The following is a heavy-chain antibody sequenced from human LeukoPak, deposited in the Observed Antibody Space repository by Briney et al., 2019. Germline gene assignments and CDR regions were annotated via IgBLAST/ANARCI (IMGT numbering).Heavy chain of an antibody. D-gene: IGHD6-19*01. CDR3: ARAPRARIAVAGFYWYFDL. CDR1: GGSISSYY. J-gene: IGHJ2*01. CDR2: IYYSGST. Sequence: PSETLSLTCTVSGGSISSYYWSWIRQPPGKGLEWIGYIYYSGSTNYNPSLKSRVTISVDTSKNQFSLKLSSVTAADTAVYYCARAPRARIAVAGFYWYFDLWGRGTLVTVSS. V-gene: IGHV4-59*01.